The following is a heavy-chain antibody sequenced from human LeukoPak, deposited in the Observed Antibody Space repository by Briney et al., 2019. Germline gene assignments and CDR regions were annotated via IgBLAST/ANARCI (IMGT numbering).Heavy chain of an antibody. J-gene: IGHJ4*02. D-gene: IGHD3-16*01. CDR1: GFTFNSYG. Sequence: QSGESLRLSCTASGFTFNSYGMNWVRQAPGKGLEWAAFIQYDGSNKYYADSVKGRFTISRDNAKNTVYLEMNSLRAEDTAVYYCVRGQLWSYYHDYWGQGTLVTVSS. V-gene: IGHV3-30*02. CDR3: VRGQLWSYYHDY. CDR2: IQYDGSNK.